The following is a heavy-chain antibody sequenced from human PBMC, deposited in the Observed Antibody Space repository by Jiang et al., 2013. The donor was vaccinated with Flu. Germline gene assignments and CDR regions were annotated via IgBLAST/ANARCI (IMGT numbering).Heavy chain of an antibody. V-gene: IGHV4-39*07. Sequence: GLLKPSETLSLTCTVSGGSISSSSYYWGWIRQPPGKGLEWIGSIYYSGSTNYNPSLKSRVTISVDTSKNQFSLKLSSVTAADTAVYYCARGSRDYYDSSGYPLGAYYFDYWGQGTLVTVSS. CDR2: IYYSGST. CDR1: GGSISSSSYY. D-gene: IGHD3-22*01. CDR3: ARGSRDYYDSSGYPLGAYYFDY. J-gene: IGHJ4*02.